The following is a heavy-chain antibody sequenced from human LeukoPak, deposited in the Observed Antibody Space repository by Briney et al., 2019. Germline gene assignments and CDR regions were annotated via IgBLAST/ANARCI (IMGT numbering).Heavy chain of an antibody. CDR2: IYSGGST. D-gene: IGHD2-2*01. V-gene: IGHV3-66*04. Sequence: GGSLRLSCAASGFTVSSNYMNWVRQAPGKGLEWVSVIYSGGSTYYADSVNGRFTISRDNSKNTLYLQMNSLRAEDTAVYYCARRGVPAGRGWFDPWGHGTLVTVSS. CDR1: GFTVSSNY. J-gene: IGHJ5*02. CDR3: ARRGVPAGRGWFDP.